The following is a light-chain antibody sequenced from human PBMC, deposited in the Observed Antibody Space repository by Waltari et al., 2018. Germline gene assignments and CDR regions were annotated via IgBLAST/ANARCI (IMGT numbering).Light chain of an antibody. Sequence: SYELTQPSSVSVSPGQTATITCSGDVLAKKYSRWFQQKPGQAPVLVIYKDNERPSGNLVGCSWSSSGTTVTLTISGAQVEDEADYYCYSAADNNLGVFGGGTKLTVL. CDR2: KDN. V-gene: IGLV3-27*01. J-gene: IGLJ3*02. CDR1: VLAKKY. CDR3: YSAADNNLGV.